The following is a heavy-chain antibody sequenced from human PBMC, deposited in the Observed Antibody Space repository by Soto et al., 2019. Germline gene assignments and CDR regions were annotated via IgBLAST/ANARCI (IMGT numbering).Heavy chain of an antibody. CDR1: GGSIYTYS. Sequence: PSETLSLTCTVSGGSIYTYSWTWIRQPAGKGLEWIGHIYSSGSANYNPSLKSRVSMSVDTSKNQFSLKLNSVTAAATAVYYCATIVGANDYWGQGTLVTVSS. J-gene: IGHJ4*02. CDR3: ATIVGANDY. CDR2: IYSSGSA. V-gene: IGHV4-4*07. D-gene: IGHD1-26*01.